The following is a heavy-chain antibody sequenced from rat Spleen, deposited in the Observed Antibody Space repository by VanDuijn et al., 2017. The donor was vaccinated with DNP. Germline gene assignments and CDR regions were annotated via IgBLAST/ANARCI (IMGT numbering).Heavy chain of an antibody. CDR3: ARWTRYFDY. J-gene: IGHJ2*01. CDR1: GYSITSSY. CDR2: ISYSGTT. V-gene: IGHV3-1*01. Sequence: EVQLQESGPGLVKPSQSLSLTCSVTGYSITSSYWGWIRQFPGNKMEWTGDISYSGTTGYNPSLKSRISITRDTSKNHFFLHLDFVTTEDTATYYCARWTRYFDYWGQGVMVTVSS. D-gene: IGHD1-7*01.